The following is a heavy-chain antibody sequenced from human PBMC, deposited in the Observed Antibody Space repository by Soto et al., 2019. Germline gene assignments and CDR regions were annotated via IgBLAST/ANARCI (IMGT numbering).Heavy chain of an antibody. CDR1: GGTFSSYA. CDR3: ARGVVVEAATPPDYYYGMDV. CDR2: IIPIFGTA. D-gene: IGHD2-15*01. Sequence: SVKVSCKASGGTFSSYAISWVRQAPGQGLEWMGGIIPIFGTANYAQKFQGRVTITADESTSTAYMELSSLRSEDTAVYYCARGVVVEAATPPDYYYGMDVWGQGTTVTVSS. V-gene: IGHV1-69*13. J-gene: IGHJ6*02.